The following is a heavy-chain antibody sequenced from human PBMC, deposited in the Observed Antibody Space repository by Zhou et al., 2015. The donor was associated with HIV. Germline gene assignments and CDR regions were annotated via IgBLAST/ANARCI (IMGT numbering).Heavy chain of an antibody. D-gene: IGHD5-24*01. CDR2: IIPIFGTA. Sequence: QVTVVQSGAEVKKPGSSVKVSCKPSGGTFSSYPITWVRQAPGQGLEWMGGIIPIFGTANYAQKFQGRVTITADESTSTAYMELSSLRSEDTAVYYCAKIFLRGRWLQTPNGMDVWGQGTTVTVSS. V-gene: IGHV1-69*01. CDR1: GGTFSSYP. J-gene: IGHJ6*02. CDR3: AKIFLRGRWLQTPNGMDV.